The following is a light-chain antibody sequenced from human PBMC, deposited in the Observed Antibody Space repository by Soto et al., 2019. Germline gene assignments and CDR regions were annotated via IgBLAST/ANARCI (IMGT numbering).Light chain of an antibody. CDR2: GAS. CDR1: QSVGSSF. Sequence: EILLTQSPGTLSLSPGERATLSCRASQSVGSSFLAWYQQKPGKAPRLLIYGASVRPTGIPDRLSGSGSGTDFTLTIRRLEPEDYAVYYCQQYGSSYTFGQGTKVDIK. CDR3: QQYGSSYT. J-gene: IGKJ2*01. V-gene: IGKV3-20*01.